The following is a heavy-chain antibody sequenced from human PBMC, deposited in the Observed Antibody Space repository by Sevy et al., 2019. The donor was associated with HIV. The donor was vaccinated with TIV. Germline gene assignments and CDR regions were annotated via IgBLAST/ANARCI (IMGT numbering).Heavy chain of an antibody. J-gene: IGHJ6*02. CDR2: IIPIFGTA. V-gene: IGHV1-69*13. CDR3: ARSPVKELLYYYYYGMDV. Sequence: ASVKVSCKASGGTFSSYAISWVRQAPGQGLEWMGGIIPIFGTANYAQKFQGRVTITADESTSTAYMELGSLRSEDTAVYYCARSPVKELLYYYYYGMDVWGQGTTVTVSS. CDR1: GGTFSSYA. D-gene: IGHD2-15*01.